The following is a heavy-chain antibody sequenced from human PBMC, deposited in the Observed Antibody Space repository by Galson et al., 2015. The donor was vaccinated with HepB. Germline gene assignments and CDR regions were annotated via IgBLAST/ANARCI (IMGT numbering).Heavy chain of an antibody. Sequence: QSGAEVKKPGESLKISCEGSGYSFANDWIGWVRQMPGKGLELMGFIYPDDSDVRHSPSFRGQVTISVDKSISIVFLQWGSLKASDSGIYYCARGSVSMPHYFYGMDVWGQGTTVSVSS. V-gene: IGHV5-51*01. CDR3: ARGSVSMPHYFYGMDV. CDR2: IYPDDSDV. J-gene: IGHJ6*02. D-gene: IGHD2/OR15-2a*01. CDR1: GYSFANDW.